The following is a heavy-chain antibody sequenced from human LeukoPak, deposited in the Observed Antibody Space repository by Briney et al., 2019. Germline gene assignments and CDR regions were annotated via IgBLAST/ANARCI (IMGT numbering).Heavy chain of an antibody. V-gene: IGHV3-30*18. Sequence: GRSLRLSCAASGFTFSSYGMHWVRQAPGKGLEWVAVISYDGSNKYYADSVKGRFTIPRDNSKNTLYLQMNSLRAEDTAVYYCAKAILPLYGGNPGYYYYYGMDVWGQGTTVTVSS. CDR3: AKAILPLYGGNPGYYYYYGMDV. J-gene: IGHJ6*02. CDR2: ISYDGSNK. CDR1: GFTFSSYG. D-gene: IGHD4-23*01.